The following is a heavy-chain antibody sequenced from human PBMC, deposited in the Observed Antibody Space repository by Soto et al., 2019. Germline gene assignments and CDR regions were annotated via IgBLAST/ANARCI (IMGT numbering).Heavy chain of an antibody. D-gene: IGHD6-19*01. CDR3: AREYSSGWYDAFDI. CDR1: GYTFTSYG. J-gene: IGHJ3*02. Sequence: GASVKVSCEASGYTFTSYGSSWVRQATGQGLEWMGWMNPNSGNTGYAQKFQGRVTMTRNTSISTAYMELSSLRSEDTAVYYCAREYSSGWYDAFDIWGQGTMVTVSS. V-gene: IGHV1-8*02. CDR2: MNPNSGNT.